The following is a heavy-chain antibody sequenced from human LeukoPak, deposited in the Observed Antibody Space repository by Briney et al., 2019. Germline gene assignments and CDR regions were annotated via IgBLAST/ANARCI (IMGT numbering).Heavy chain of an antibody. J-gene: IGHJ4*02. V-gene: IGHV3-74*01. Sequence: GGSLRLSCAASGNYWMHWVRQVPGKGLVWVSHINSDESWTSYADSVEGRFTISKDNAKNTVYLQMNSLRAEDTAVYYCVSFYETYWGRGTLVTVSS. D-gene: IGHD2/OR15-2a*01. CDR3: VSFYETY. CDR2: INSDESWT. CDR1: GNYW.